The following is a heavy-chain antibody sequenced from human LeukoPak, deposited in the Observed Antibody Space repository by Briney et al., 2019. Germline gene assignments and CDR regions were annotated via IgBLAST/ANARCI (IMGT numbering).Heavy chain of an antibody. CDR3: ARGRDITIFGVVILYNWFDP. Sequence: SETLSLTCAVYGGSFSGYYWSGIRQPPGKGLEWIGEINHSGSTNYNPSLKSRVTISVDPSKNQFSLKLSSVTAADTAVYYCARGRDITIFGVVILYNWFDPWGQGTLVTVSS. J-gene: IGHJ5*02. CDR2: INHSGST. D-gene: IGHD3-3*01. V-gene: IGHV4-34*01. CDR1: GGSFSGYY.